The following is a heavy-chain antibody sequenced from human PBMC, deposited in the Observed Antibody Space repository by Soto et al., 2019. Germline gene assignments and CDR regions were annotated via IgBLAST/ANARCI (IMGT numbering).Heavy chain of an antibody. J-gene: IGHJ4*02. V-gene: IGHV4-31*03. Sequence: PSETLSLTCSVSGGSISTVGHYWTWTRQPPGKGLEWIGSIYHTGSTYYSKSLRSRLTMSVDTSKSQFSLRLSSVTAADTAVYYCARATGTLRSRNCDYWGQGSLVTVSS. CDR1: GGSISTVGHY. CDR2: IYHTGST. CDR3: ARATGTLRSRNCDY. D-gene: IGHD1-1*01.